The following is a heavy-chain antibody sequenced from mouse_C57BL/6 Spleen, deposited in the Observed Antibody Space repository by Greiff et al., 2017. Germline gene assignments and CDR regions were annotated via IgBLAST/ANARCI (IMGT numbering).Heavy chain of an antibody. Sequence: EVKLVESGGGLVKPGGSLKLSCAASGFTFSSYAMSWVRQTPEKRLEWVATISDGGSYTYYPDNVKGRFTISRDNAKNNLYLQMSHLKSEDTAMYYCARSSYYDYDGFAYWGQGTLVTVSA. J-gene: IGHJ3*01. CDR1: GFTFSSYA. D-gene: IGHD2-4*01. CDR2: ISDGGSYT. CDR3: ARSSYYDYDGFAY. V-gene: IGHV5-4*03.